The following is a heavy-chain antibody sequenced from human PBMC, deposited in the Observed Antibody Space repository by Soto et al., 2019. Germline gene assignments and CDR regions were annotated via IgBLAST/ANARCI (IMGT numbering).Heavy chain of an antibody. CDR1: GFTFSSYG. CDR3: ARDWNHDYYYGMDV. V-gene: IGHV3-33*01. J-gene: IGHJ6*02. Sequence: GGSLRLSCAASGFTFSSYGMHWVRQAPGKGLEWVAVIWYDGSNKYYADSVKGRFTISRDNSKNTLYLQMNSLRAEDTAVYYCARDWNHDYYYGMDVWGQGTTVAVSS. CDR2: IWYDGSNK. D-gene: IGHD1-1*01.